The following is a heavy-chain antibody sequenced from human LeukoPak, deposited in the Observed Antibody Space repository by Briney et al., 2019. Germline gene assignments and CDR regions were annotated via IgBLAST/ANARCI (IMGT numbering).Heavy chain of an antibody. Sequence: GGSLRLSCAASGFTVSSYGMTWVRQAPGKGLEWVSAFSATDGSAQYAESVKGRFTISRDNSKNSLYLQMNSLRDEDTAVYHCAKARIAAAGTGAFDVWGQGTMVTVSS. CDR1: GFTVSSYG. CDR3: AKARIAAAGTGAFDV. D-gene: IGHD6-13*01. J-gene: IGHJ3*01. V-gene: IGHV3-23*01. CDR2: FSATDGSA.